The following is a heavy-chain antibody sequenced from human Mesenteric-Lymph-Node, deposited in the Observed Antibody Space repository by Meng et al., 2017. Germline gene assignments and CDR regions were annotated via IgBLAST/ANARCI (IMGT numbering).Heavy chain of an antibody. CDR1: GGSISSSSYY. CDR2: INHSGST. CDR3: ASRDKDFLTGYRDD. J-gene: IGHJ4*02. D-gene: IGHD3-9*01. Sequence: SETLSLTCTVSGGSISSSSYYWSWIRQPPGKGLEWIGEINHSGSTKYNPSLKSRVTMSVDTSKNQFSLKLSSVTAADTAVYYCASRDKDFLTGYRDDWGQGTLVTVSS. V-gene: IGHV4-39*07.